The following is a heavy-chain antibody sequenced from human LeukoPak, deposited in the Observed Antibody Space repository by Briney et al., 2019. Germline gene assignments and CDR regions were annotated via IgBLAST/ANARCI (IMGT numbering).Heavy chain of an antibody. J-gene: IGHJ4*02. CDR2: IRNDGSDK. D-gene: IGHD5-18*01. CDR3: AKVATETAMVTGGFDY. CDR1: GFTFSSYG. Sequence: GGSLRLSCAASGFTFSSYGIHWVRQAPVKGLDWVAFIRNDGSDKYYGDSVKGRFTISRDNSKNTVYLQMNSLRSEDTSVYFGAKVATETAMVTGGFDYWGQGTLVTVSS. V-gene: IGHV3-30*02.